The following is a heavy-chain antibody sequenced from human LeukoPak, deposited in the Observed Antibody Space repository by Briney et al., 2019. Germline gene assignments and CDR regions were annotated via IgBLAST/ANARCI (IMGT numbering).Heavy chain of an antibody. CDR3: ARELASAAFDY. CDR2: IKSDGSSA. CDR1: GFTFSVYW. Sequence: GGSLRLSCAASGFTFSVYWMHWVRQAPGKGLVWVSLIKSDGSSAMYADSVKGRFSISRDNAKNTPYLQMNSLRAEDTAVYFCARELASAAFDYWGQGTPVTVSS. V-gene: IGHV3-74*03. D-gene: IGHD5-12*01. J-gene: IGHJ4*02.